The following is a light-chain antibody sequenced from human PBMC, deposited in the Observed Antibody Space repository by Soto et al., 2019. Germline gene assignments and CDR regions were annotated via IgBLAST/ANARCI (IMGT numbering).Light chain of an antibody. CDR1: QSVSSTY. CDR2: GTS. CDR3: QQYENYWT. Sequence: EIVLTQSPATLSLAPGERATLSFRASQSVSSTYLGWYQQQPGQPPRLLMSGTSNRATGLPARFSGSGSGTEFTLTISNLQPDDFATYYCQQYENYWTFGQGTKVDIK. J-gene: IGKJ1*01. V-gene: IGKV3-20*01.